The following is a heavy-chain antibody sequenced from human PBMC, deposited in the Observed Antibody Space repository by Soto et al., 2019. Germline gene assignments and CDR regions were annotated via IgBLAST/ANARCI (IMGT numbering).Heavy chain of an antibody. Sequence: ASVKVSCKASGYTFTSYYMHWVRQAPGQGLEWMGIISPSSGSTTYAQKFQGRLTVTRDTSTTTVYMELSSLRSEDTAVYYCARKLSSNGWSAFDYWGQGTLVTVSS. CDR3: ARKLSSNGWSAFDY. V-gene: IGHV1-46*01. D-gene: IGHD6-19*01. CDR1: GYTFTSYY. J-gene: IGHJ4*02. CDR2: ISPSSGST.